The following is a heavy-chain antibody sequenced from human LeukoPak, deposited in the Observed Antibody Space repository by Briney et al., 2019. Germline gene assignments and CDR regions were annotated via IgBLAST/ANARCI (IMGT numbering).Heavy chain of an antibody. Sequence: ASVKVSCKASGYTFTDYYMHWVRQAPGQGLEWVGWINSNSGGTNYAQKFQDRVTMTRDTSISTAYMELSSLRSDDTAVYYCARVLVPAGGGVVDYWGQGTLVTVSS. CDR2: INSNSGGT. CDR3: ARVLVPAGGGVVDY. J-gene: IGHJ4*02. V-gene: IGHV1-2*02. CDR1: GYTFTDYY. D-gene: IGHD3-16*01.